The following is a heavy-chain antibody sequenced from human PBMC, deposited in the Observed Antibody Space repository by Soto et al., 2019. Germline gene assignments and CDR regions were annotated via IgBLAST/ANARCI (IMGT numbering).Heavy chain of an antibody. D-gene: IGHD2-2*01. Sequence: ASVKVSCKASGYTFTSYGISWVRQAPGQGLEWMGWISAYNGNTNYARKLQGRVTMTTDTSTSTAYMELRSLRSDDTAVYYCASPYCSSTSCYPYYYYGMDVWGQGTTVTVSS. CDR2: ISAYNGNT. CDR1: GYTFTSYG. CDR3: ASPYCSSTSCYPYYYYGMDV. J-gene: IGHJ6*02. V-gene: IGHV1-18*04.